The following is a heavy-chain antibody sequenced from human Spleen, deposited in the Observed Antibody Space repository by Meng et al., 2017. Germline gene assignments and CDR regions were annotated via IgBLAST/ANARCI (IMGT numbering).Heavy chain of an antibody. J-gene: IGHJ6*02. CDR1: GFTFSHYA. D-gene: IGHD3-10*01. Sequence: GESLKISCEPSGFTFSHYAMSWVRQAPGKGLEWVSGLSGGGDRTYYADSVKGRFTISRDNSKKMLYLQMNSLRAEDTAIYYCARDLSNEGSYFYYGMDVWGQGTTVTVSS. V-gene: IGHV3-23*01. CDR3: ARDLSNEGSYFYYGMDV. CDR2: LSGGGDRT.